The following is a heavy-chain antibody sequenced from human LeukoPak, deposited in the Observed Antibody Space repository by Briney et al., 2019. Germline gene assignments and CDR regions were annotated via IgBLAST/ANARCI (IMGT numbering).Heavy chain of an antibody. D-gene: IGHD3-10*01. J-gene: IGHJ6*03. CDR1: GGSISSGNYY. Sequence: PSETLSLTCTVSGGSISSGNYYWSWIRQPAGEGLEWIGRIYTGGSTNYNPSLKSRVTISVDTSKNQFSLKLTSVTAADTAVYYCARRRKLTYYMDVWGKGTTVTVSS. CDR2: IYTGGST. CDR3: ARRRKLTYYMDV. V-gene: IGHV4-61*02.